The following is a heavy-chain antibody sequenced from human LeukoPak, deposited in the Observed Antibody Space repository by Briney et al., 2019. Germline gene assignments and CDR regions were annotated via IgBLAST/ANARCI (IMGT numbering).Heavy chain of an antibody. CDR1: AYTFTFCY. Sequence: ASVTVSFTAAAYTFTFCYMDMERHAPGQGKELMGWINPNSDGTNYAQKFQGRVTMTRDTSISPAYMELSRLRSDDTAVYFCARVVRGYCSGGSCLPYNYYGMDVWGQGTTVTVSS. J-gene: IGHJ6*02. V-gene: IGHV1-2*02. D-gene: IGHD2-15*01. CDR2: INPNSDGT. CDR3: ARVVRGYCSGGSCLPYNYYGMDV.